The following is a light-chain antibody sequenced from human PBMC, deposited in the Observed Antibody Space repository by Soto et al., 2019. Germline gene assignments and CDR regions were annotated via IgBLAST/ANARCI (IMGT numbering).Light chain of an antibody. CDR2: AAS. J-gene: IGKJ3*01. V-gene: IGKV1-39*01. Sequence: DIQMTQSPSSLSASVGDRVTITCRASQRISSYLNWYQQKPGKAPNLLIYAASSLQSGVPSRFSGIRSGTDFTLTIDSLQPEDFATYYCQQSYITPLTLGPGTKVDIK. CDR1: QRISSY. CDR3: QQSYITPLT.